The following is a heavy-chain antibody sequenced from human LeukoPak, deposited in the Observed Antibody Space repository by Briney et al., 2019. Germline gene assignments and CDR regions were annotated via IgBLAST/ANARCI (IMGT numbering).Heavy chain of an antibody. D-gene: IGHD6-13*01. CDR1: GFSLSTSGVG. CDR3: AHRQIKGAAVTGWFDP. V-gene: IGHV2-5*02. Sequence: SGPTLVNPTQTLTLTCTFSGFSLSTSGVGVGWIRQPPGKALEWLALIYWDDDKRYSPSLKSRLTITKDTSKNQVVLTMTNMDPVDTATYYCAHRQIKGAAVTGWFDPWGQGTLVTVSS. CDR2: IYWDDDK. J-gene: IGHJ5*02.